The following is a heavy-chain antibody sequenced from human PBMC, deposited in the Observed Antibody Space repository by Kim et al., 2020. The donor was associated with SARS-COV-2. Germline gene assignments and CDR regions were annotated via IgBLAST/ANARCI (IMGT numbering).Heavy chain of an antibody. V-gene: IGHV3-11*06. CDR3: ASVGCSSTRCQDYSGMDV. Sequence: VKGRCTVSRDTAKNSLSLQMNSLRAEDTAVYYCASVGCSSTRCQDYSGMDVWGQGTTVTVSS. D-gene: IGHD2-2*01. J-gene: IGHJ6*02.